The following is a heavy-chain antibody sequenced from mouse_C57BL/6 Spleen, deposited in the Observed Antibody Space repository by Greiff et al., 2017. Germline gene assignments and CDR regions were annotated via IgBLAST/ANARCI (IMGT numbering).Heavy chain of an antibody. D-gene: IGHD1-1*01. Sequence: EVKLMESGGDLVKPGGSLKLSCAASGFTFSSYGMSWVRQTPDKRLEWVATISSGGSYTYYPDSVKGRFTISRDNAKNTLYLQMSSLKSEDTAMYYCARHDTTVVAHYAMDYWGQGTSVTVSS. J-gene: IGHJ4*01. CDR3: ARHDTTVVAHYAMDY. CDR2: ISSGGSYT. V-gene: IGHV5-6*01. CDR1: GFTFSSYG.